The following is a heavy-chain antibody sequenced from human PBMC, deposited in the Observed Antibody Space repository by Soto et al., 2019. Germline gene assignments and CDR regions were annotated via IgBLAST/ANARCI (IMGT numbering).Heavy chain of an antibody. CDR1: GFTFSSYG. Sequence: GGSLRLSCAASGFTFSSYGMHWVRQAPGKGLEWVAVIWYDGSNKYYADSVKGRFTISRENSKNTLYLQMNSLRAEDTAVYYCARDISTSLRFLEWLLYYWGQGTLVTVSS. J-gene: IGHJ4*02. D-gene: IGHD3-3*01. V-gene: IGHV3-33*01. CDR3: ARDISTSLRFLEWLLYY. CDR2: IWYDGSNK.